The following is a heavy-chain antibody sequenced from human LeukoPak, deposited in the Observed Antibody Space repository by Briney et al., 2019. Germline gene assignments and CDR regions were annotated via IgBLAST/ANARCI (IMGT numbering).Heavy chain of an antibody. J-gene: IGHJ6*02. Sequence: SETLSLTCAVYGGSSSVYYWSWIRQPPGKGLQWIAEINHSGGTNYNPSLKSRVTISVDTSKNQFSLKLNSVTAADTAVYYCARYTPRGAPKPIVVVPGAGPYYGMDVWGQGTTVTVSS. D-gene: IGHD2-2*01. V-gene: IGHV4-34*01. CDR3: ARYTPRGAPKPIVVVPGAGPYYGMDV. CDR2: INHSGGT. CDR1: GGSSSVYY.